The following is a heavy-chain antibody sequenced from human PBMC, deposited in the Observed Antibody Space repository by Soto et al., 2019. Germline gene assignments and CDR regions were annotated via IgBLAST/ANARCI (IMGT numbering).Heavy chain of an antibody. CDR3: ARLWASSWYMGGYLDY. CDR2: IVIGSDYT. J-gene: IGHJ4*02. Sequence: QVQLVESGGGLVKPGGSLRLSCAASGFTFSDYYMSWIRQAPGKGLEWISYIVIGSDYTNYADSVKGRFTISRYNAKNSLYLEMNSLRVEDTAVYYCARLWASSWYMGGYLDYWGQGTLVTVSS. CDR1: GFTFSDYY. D-gene: IGHD6-13*01. V-gene: IGHV3-11*06.